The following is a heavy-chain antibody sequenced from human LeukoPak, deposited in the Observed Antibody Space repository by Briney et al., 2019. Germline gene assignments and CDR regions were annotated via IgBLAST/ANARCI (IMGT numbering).Heavy chain of an antibody. J-gene: IGHJ3*02. CDR2: IYYSGST. V-gene: IGHV4-59*01. CDR1: GGSISNYY. CDR3: ARDIDSSGDAFDI. D-gene: IGHD3-22*01. Sequence: SETLSLTCTVSGGSISNYYWSWIRQPPGKGLEWIGYIYYSGSTNYNPSLKSRVTISVDTSKNQFSLKLSSVTAADTAVYYCARDIDSSGDAFDIWGQGTMVTVSS.